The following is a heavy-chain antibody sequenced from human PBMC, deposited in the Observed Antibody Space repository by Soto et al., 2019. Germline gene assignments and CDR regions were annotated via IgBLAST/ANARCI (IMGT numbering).Heavy chain of an antibody. CDR2: IWRDGSIK. D-gene: IGHD1-1*01. V-gene: IGHV3-33*01. Sequence: QVQLVESGGGVVQPRRSLRLSCAASGFTFSSYAMHWVRQVPGKGLEWVAVIWRDGSIKYYADSVKGRFTISRDNSKNTLYLQMNSPRAEDTAVYYCARDPGVETTGTTYDYWGQGTLVTVSS. J-gene: IGHJ4*02. CDR3: ARDPGVETTGTTYDY. CDR1: GFTFSSYA.